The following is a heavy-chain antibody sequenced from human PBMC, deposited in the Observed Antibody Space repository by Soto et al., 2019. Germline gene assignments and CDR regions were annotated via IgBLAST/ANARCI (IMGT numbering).Heavy chain of an antibody. CDR3: ARGDGGHRYAFDS. D-gene: IGHD2-15*01. CDR2: IIQMAGLA. CDR1: GGMFSSYS. V-gene: IGHV1-69*04. J-gene: IGHJ3*02. Sequence: QVQLVQSGAEVKKPASSVKVSCKASGGMFSSYSISWVRQAPEQGLEWMGRIIQMAGLADYAQRFQGRVTITADKSTSTAYMELTSLTSEDTGIYYCARGDGGHRYAFDSWGQGTMVTVSS.